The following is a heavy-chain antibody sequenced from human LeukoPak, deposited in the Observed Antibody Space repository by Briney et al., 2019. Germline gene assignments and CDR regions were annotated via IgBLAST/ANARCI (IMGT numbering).Heavy chain of an antibody. D-gene: IGHD3-10*01. J-gene: IGHJ6*02. V-gene: IGHV3-23*01. CDR2: ISGSGDVT. Sequence: GGSLRLSCTASGFTFDNYAMIWVRQASGKGLEWVSVISGSGDVTDSADSVRGRLTISRDNSKNTLYLEMSSLRVEDTAVYHCAKGRNSYDSGRCHSQNCYYGMDVWGQGTTVIVSS. CDR1: GFTFDNYA. CDR3: AKGRNSYDSGRCHSQNCYYGMDV.